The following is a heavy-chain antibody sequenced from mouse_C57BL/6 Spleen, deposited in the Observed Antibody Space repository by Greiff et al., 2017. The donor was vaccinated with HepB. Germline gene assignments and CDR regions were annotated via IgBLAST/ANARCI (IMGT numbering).Heavy chain of an antibody. D-gene: IGHD2-4*01. CDR2: IYPGDGDT. Sequence: VQGVESGPELVKPGASVKISCKASGYAFSSSWMNWVKQRPGKGLEWIGRIYPGDGDTNYNGKFKGKATLTADKSSSTAYMQLSSLTSEDSAVYFCEVYYDYAMDYWGQGTSVTVSS. CDR1: GYAFSSSW. V-gene: IGHV1-82*01. CDR3: EVYYDYAMDY. J-gene: IGHJ4*01.